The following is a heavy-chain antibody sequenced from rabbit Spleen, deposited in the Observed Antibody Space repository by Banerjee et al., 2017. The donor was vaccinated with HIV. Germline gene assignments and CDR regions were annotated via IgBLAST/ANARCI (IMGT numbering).Heavy chain of an antibody. CDR2: IYAGSTGTI. CDR1: GFSLSSTHW. CDR3: TRDDGSGHYIDGYFNL. Sequence: QSLEESGGDLVKPGASLTLTCTASGFSLSSTHWIYWVRQAPGKGLEWIGTIYAGSTGTIDYASWAKGRLTISKTSSTTVTLQVTSLTAADTATYFCTRDDGSGHYIDGYFNLWGPGTLVTVS. J-gene: IGHJ4*01. V-gene: IGHV1S40*01. D-gene: IGHD1-1*01.